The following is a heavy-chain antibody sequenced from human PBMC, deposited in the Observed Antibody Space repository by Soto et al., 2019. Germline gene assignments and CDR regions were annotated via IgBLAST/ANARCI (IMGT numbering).Heavy chain of an antibody. CDR3: AKGRRYCSSTSCYSPGPQYYFDY. J-gene: IGHJ4*02. CDR2: ISGSGGST. V-gene: IGHV3-23*01. CDR1: GFTFSSYA. D-gene: IGHD2-2*01. Sequence: GGSLRLSCAASGFTFSSYAMSWVRQAPGKGLEWVSAISGSGGSTYYADSVKGRFTISRDNSKNTLYLQMNSLRAEDTAVYYCAKGRRYCSSTSCYSPGPQYYFDYWGQGTLVTVSS.